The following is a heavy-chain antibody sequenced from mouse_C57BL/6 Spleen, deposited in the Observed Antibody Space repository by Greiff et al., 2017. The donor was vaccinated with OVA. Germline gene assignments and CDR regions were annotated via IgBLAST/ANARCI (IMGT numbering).Heavy chain of an antibody. CDR1: GYTFTSYW. J-gene: IGHJ1*03. V-gene: IGHV1-64*01. CDR3: ARGNYYYGSSDPFWYFDV. D-gene: IGHD1-1*01. CDR2: IHPNSGST. Sequence: QVQLQQPGAELVKPGASVKLSCKASGYTFTSYWMHWVKQRPGQGLEWIGMIHPNSGSTNYNEKFKSKATLTVDKSSSTAYMQLSSLTSEDSAVYYCARGNYYYGSSDPFWYFDVWGTGTTVTVSS.